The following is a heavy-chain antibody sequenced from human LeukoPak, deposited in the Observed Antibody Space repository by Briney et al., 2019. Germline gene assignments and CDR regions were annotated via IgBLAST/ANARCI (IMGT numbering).Heavy chain of an antibody. D-gene: IGHD3-10*01. V-gene: IGHV4-61*01. J-gene: IGHJ5*02. CDR2: IYYSGST. Sequence: KPSETLSLTCTVSGGSVSSGSYYGSWIRQPPGKGLEWIGYIYYSGSTNYNPSLKSRVTISVDTSKNQFSLKLSSVTAADTAVYYCARTYYGSGSHDCFDPWGQGTLVTVSS. CDR3: ARTYYGSGSHDCFDP. CDR1: GGSVSSGSYY.